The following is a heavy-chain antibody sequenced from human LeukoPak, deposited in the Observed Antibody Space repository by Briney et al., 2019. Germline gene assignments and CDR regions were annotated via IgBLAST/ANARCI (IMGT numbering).Heavy chain of an antibody. V-gene: IGHV4-39*07. D-gene: IGHD1-26*01. J-gene: IGHJ4*02. CDR2: SYYTGGT. CDR3: ARAVGSSGSFPFHF. CDR1: GASISGSSYY. Sequence: KPSETLSLTCSVSGASISGSSYYWSWIRQPPGKGLEWISNSYYTGGTYYNPSLRSRVTISVDTSKNSFSLTLNSVTAADTAVYYCARAVGSSGSFPFHFWGQGTLLTVSS.